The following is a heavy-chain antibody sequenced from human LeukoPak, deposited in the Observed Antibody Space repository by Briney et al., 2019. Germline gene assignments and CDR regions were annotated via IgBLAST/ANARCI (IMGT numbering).Heavy chain of an antibody. CDR2: ISYDGSNK. V-gene: IGHV3-30*04. J-gene: IGHJ4*02. CDR1: GFTFSSYA. D-gene: IGHD4-17*01. CDR3: ARERGDDYGDYVGLDY. Sequence: GGSLRLSCAASGFTFSSYAMHWVRQAPGKGLEWVAVISYDGSNKYYADSVKGRFTISRDNSKNTLYLQMNSLRAEDTAVYYCARERGDDYGDYVGLDYWGQGTLVTVSS.